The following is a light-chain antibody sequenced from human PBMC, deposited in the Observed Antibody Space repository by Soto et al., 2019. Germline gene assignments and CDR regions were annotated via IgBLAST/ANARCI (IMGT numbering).Light chain of an antibody. CDR3: CSYAGSSTAV. J-gene: IGLJ7*01. CDR2: EGS. CDR1: SSDVGSYNL. Sequence: QSALTQPASVSGSPGQSITICCTGTSSDVGSYNLVSWYQQHPGKAPKLMIYEGSKRPSGVSNRFSGSKSGNTASLTISGLQAEDEADYYCCSYAGSSTAVFGGGTQLTRPR. V-gene: IGLV2-23*01.